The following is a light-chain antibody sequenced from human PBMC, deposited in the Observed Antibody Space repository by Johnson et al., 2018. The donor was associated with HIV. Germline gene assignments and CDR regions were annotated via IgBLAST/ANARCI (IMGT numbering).Light chain of an antibody. Sequence: QSVLTQPPSVSAALGQKVTVSCAGSSSNIGKNYVSWYQQLPGTAPKLLIYESTNRPSGIPDRFSGSKSGTSATLGISGLQTGDEADYYCGTWDSRLNVYLFGPGTKVTVL. CDR2: EST. J-gene: IGLJ1*01. CDR3: GTWDSRLNVYL. CDR1: SSNIGKNY. V-gene: IGLV1-51*02.